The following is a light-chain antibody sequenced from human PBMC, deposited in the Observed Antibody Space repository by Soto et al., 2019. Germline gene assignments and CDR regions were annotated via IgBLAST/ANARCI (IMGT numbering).Light chain of an antibody. CDR2: GTS. CDR1: ESISNNH. Sequence: EIVLTQSPDTLSLSPGERVTLSCRTSESISNNHLAWYQQKRGHPPRLLIHGTSNRATRIPVRFSGSGSGIEFTLSTSRLEPEDLAVYYCYYYGKSLIFGGGTKVEIK. V-gene: IGKV3-20*01. J-gene: IGKJ4*01. CDR3: YYYGKSLI.